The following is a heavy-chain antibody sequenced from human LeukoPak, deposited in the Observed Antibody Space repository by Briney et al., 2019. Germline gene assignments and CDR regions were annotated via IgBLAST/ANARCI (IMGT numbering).Heavy chain of an antibody. CDR2: IYYSEST. V-gene: IGHV4-59*01. J-gene: IGHJ4*02. CDR1: GGSISSYY. Sequence: PSETLSLTCTVSGGSISSYYWSWIRQPPGKGLEWIGYIYYSESTNYNPSLKSRVTISVATCKNQFSLKLSSVTAADTAVYYCARTTTGDYTFDYWGQGTLVTVSS. CDR3: ARTTTGDYTFDY. D-gene: IGHD7-27*01.